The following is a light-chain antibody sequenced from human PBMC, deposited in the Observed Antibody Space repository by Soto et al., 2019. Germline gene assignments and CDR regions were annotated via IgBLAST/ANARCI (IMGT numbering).Light chain of an antibody. J-gene: IGLJ2*01. V-gene: IGLV1-44*01. CDR3: AGWDGSLNGVV. CDR1: SSNLGSNT. CDR2: SND. Sequence: QSVLTQPPSASGTPGQRVTISCSGSSSNLGSNTVNWYQQLPGTAPKLLIYSNDERPSGVADRLSGSKSGTSASLDISGLQSEDEADYYCAGWDGSLNGVVFGGGTKLTVL.